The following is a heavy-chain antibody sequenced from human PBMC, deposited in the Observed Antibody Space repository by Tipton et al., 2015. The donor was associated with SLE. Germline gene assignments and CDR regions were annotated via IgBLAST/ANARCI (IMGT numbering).Heavy chain of an antibody. CDR1: GFTSSSYE. CDR2: INTDGDIT. D-gene: IGHD2-15*01. J-gene: IGHJ4*02. Sequence: SLRLSCAASGFTSSSYEMNWVRQAPGKGLVWVSRINTDGDITNYADSVRGRLTISRDNAKNTLYLQMNSLRAEDTAVYYCAREGDCIGGTCSYPGASWGQGTLVTVSS. CDR3: AREGDCIGGTCSYPGAS. V-gene: IGHV3-74*01.